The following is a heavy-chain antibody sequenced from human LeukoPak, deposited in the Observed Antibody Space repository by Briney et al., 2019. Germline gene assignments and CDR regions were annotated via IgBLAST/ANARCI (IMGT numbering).Heavy chain of an antibody. D-gene: IGHD1-14*01. CDR1: GLTFSSYW. Sequence: PGGSLRLSCAASGLTFSSYWMSWVRQAPGKGLEWVAIIKQDGSDKYYVDSVKGRFAISRDNAEKSLYLQMNSLRAEDTAVYYCATSRTNDYWGHGTLVTVSS. CDR3: ATSRTNDY. V-gene: IGHV3-7*03. J-gene: IGHJ4*01. CDR2: IKQDGSDK.